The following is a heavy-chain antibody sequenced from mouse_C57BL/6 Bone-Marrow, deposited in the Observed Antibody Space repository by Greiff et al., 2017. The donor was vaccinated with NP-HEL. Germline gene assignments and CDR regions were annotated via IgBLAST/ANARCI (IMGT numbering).Heavy chain of an antibody. CDR2: ISDGGSYT. CDR1: GFTFSSYA. V-gene: IGHV5-4*03. CDR3: ARGSCFDYAMDY. J-gene: IGHJ4*01. Sequence: EVMLVESGGGLVKPGGSLKLSCAASGFTFSSYAMSWVRQTPEKRLEWVATISDGGSYTYYPDNVKGRFTISGDNATNNLYMQMSHLKSEDTAMYYCARGSCFDYAMDYWGQGTSVTVSS.